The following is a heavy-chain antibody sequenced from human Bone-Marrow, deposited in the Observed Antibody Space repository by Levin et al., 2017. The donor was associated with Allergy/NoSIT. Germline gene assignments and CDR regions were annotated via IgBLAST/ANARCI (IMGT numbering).Heavy chain of an antibody. Sequence: SETLSLTCTVSGDSISNYYWNWVRQSPGKGLEWIGYMYYSGGTNYNPSLRGRVSISADRSKNRFSLRLSSVTAADTAVYFCARGRGNCSGGNCHSDYWGQGTLVTVSS. CDR2: MYYSGGT. CDR3: ARGRGNCSGGNCHSDY. D-gene: IGHD2-15*01. CDR1: GDSISNYY. V-gene: IGHV4-59*01. J-gene: IGHJ4*02.